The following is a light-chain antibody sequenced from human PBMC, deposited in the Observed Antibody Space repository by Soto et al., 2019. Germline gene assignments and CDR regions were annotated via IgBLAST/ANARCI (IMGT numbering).Light chain of an antibody. CDR2: AST. CDR1: DANPGEHYD. Sequence: VMTHPPSVSGAPGQRVTISCTGSDANPGEHYDVQWYQQLPAPAPRLLCSASTSRSSGLRARCSGCYSSTSACLAITGLQAEDEADYYCQSYSSTLSSHVFGTGTKVTVL. CDR3: QSYSSTLSSHV. J-gene: IGLJ1*01. V-gene: IGLV1-40*01.